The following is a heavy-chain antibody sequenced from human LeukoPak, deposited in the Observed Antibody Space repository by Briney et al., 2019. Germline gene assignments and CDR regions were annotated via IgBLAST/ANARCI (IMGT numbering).Heavy chain of an antibody. CDR1: GFSVSMKY. CDR3: ARFSGPGMQHYYYYMDV. CDR2: IFSGGTT. V-gene: IGHV3-53*01. D-gene: IGHD3-10*01. J-gene: IGHJ6*03. Sequence: GGSLRLSCAASGFSVSMKYMTWVRQAPGKGLEWVTVIFSGGTTYYADSVKGRFTVSRDNSKNMMYLQMNSLRAEDAAVYYCARFSGPGMQHYYYYMDVWGTGTTVTVSS.